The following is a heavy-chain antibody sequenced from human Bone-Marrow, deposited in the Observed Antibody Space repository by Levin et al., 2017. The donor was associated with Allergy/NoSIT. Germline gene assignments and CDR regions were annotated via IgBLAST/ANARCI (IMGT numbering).Heavy chain of an antibody. D-gene: IGHD2-15*01. V-gene: IGHV3-15*01. J-gene: IGHJ4*02. CDR3: TPDRGGSCGY. CDR2: IKSKTDGGTT. CDR1: GFTFSNAW. Sequence: GESLKISCAASGFTFSNAWMSWVRQAPGKGLEWVGRIKSKTDGGTTDYAAPVKGRFTISRDDSKNTLYLQMNSLKTEDTAVYYCTPDRGGSCGYWGQGTLVTVSS.